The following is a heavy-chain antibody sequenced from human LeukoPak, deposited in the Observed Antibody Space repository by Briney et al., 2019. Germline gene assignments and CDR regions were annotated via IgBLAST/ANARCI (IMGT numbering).Heavy chain of an antibody. D-gene: IGHD6-13*01. CDR2: IYYSGST. CDR3: ARLIAAAETFDY. J-gene: IGHJ4*02. Sequence: SETLSLTCTVSGGSIRSSSYYWGWIRQPPGKGLEWIGSIYYSGSTYYNPSLKSRVTISVDTSKNQFSLKLSSVTAADTAVYYCARLIAAAETFDYWGQGTLVTVSS. CDR1: GGSIRSSSYY. V-gene: IGHV4-39*07.